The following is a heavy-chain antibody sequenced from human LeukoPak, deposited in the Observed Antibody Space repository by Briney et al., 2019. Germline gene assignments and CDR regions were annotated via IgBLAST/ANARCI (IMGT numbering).Heavy chain of an antibody. CDR2: ISGSGGST. V-gene: IGHV3-23*01. CDR1: GFTFSTYA. Sequence: GGSLRLSCSASGFTFSTYAMHWVRQAPGKGLEWVSAISGSGGSTYYADSVKGRFTISRDNSKNTLYLQMNSLRAEDTAVYYCAKGGTMIVVDPHAFDIWGQGTMVTVSS. J-gene: IGHJ3*02. CDR3: AKGGTMIVVDPHAFDI. D-gene: IGHD3-22*01.